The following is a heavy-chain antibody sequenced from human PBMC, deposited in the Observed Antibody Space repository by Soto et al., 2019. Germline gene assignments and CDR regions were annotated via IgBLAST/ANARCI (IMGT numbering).Heavy chain of an antibody. J-gene: IGHJ6*02. Sequence: QVQLVQSGAEVKKPGSSVKVSCTASGGTFSSYAISWVRQAPGQGREWMGGIIPIFGTANYAQKFQGRVTITSDESTSKAYMELSSLRSEDMAVYYCATKGRIAAAGRAWSYYYGMDVWGQGTTVTVSS. V-gene: IGHV1-69*01. CDR2: IIPIFGTA. D-gene: IGHD6-13*01. CDR3: ATKGRIAAAGRAWSYYYGMDV. CDR1: GGTFSSYA.